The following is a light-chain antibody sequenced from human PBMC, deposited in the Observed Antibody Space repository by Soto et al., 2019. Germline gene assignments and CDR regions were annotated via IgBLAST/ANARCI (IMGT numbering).Light chain of an antibody. V-gene: IGKV2-28*01. CDR3: MQALQTPMYT. Sequence: DIVMTQSPLSLPVTPGEPASISCRSSQSLLHSNGYNYLDWYLQKPGQSPQLLIYLGSNRASGVPDRFSGSGSGTAFTLKISRVEAEDVGVYYCMQALQTPMYTFGQGTKLEIK. J-gene: IGKJ2*01. CDR2: LGS. CDR1: QSLLHSNGYNY.